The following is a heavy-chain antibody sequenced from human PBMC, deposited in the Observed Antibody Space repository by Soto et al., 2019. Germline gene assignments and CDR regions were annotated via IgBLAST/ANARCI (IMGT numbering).Heavy chain of an antibody. CDR3: ARDRVGSSNWFDP. CDR1: GGTFSSYA. CDR2: IIPIFGTA. J-gene: IGHJ5*02. V-gene: IGHV1-69*13. D-gene: IGHD3-10*01. Sequence: GASVKVSCKASGGTFSSYAISWVLQAPGQGLEWMGGIIPIFGTANYAQKFQGRVTITADEPTSTAYMELSSLRSEDTAVYYCARDRVGSSNWFDPWGQGTLVTVSS.